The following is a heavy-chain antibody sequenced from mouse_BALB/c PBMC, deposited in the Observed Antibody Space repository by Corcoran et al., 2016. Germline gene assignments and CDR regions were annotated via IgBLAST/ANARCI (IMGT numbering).Heavy chain of an antibody. Sequence: EVQLQQSGAELVKPGASVKLSCTASSFNIKDTYMHWVKQRPEQGLEWIGRIDPANGNTKYDPKFQGKATRTADTSSNTAYLQLSSLTSEDTAVYYCANWDWYFDVWGAGTTVTVSS. CDR2: IDPANGNT. CDR3: ANWDWYFDV. J-gene: IGHJ1*01. V-gene: IGHV14-3*02. D-gene: IGHD4-1*01. CDR1: SFNIKDTY.